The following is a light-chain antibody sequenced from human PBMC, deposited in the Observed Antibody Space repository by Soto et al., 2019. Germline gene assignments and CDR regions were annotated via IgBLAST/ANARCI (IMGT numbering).Light chain of an antibody. J-gene: IGLJ2*01. CDR2: EVI. CDR3: SSYAGSNTFVV. CDR1: SSDVGAYNS. V-gene: IGLV2-8*01. Sequence: QSALTQPPSASGSPGQSVTISCTGTSSDVGAYNSVSWYQQHPGKAPKPMIYEVIKRPSGVPDRFSGSKSDNTASLTVSGLQAEDEAVYYCSSYAGSNTFVVFGGGTQLTVL.